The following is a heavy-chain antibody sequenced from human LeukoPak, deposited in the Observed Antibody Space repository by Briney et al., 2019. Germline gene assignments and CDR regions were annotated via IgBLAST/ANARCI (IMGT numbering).Heavy chain of an antibody. V-gene: IGHV1-69*13. CDR3: ARVLYSRCRRGGNCYSEFDRWFDP. J-gene: IGHJ5*02. CDR2: IIPIFGTA. D-gene: IGHD2-15*01. CDR1: GGIFSNYA. Sequence: EASVKVSCKASGGIFSNYAISWVRQAPGQGLEWMGGIIPIFGTANYAQKFQGRVTITADESTSTAYMVLSSLRSEDTAVYYCARVLYSRCRRGGNCYSEFDRWFDPWGQGTLVTVSS.